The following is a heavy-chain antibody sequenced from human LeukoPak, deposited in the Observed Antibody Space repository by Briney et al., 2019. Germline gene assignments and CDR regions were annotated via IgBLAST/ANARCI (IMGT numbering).Heavy chain of an antibody. CDR1: GFTFSSYW. CDR3: ARDHSQYYYGSGSSYDY. CDR2: IKQDGSEK. V-gene: IGHV3-7*01. Sequence: GGSLRLSCAASGFTFSSYWMSWVRQAPGKGLEWVANIKQDGSEKYYVDPVKGRFTISRDNAKNSLYLQMNSLRAEDTAVYYCARDHSQYYYGSGSSYDYWGQGTLVTVSS. D-gene: IGHD3-10*01. J-gene: IGHJ4*02.